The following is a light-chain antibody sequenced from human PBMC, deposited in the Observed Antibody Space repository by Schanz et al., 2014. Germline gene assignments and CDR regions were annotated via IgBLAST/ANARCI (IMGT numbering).Light chain of an antibody. Sequence: NFMLSQPHSVSGSPGETVTISCTRSSGSITSNYVQWHQQRPGGSPTTVIYDDYQRPSGVPDRFSASIDSSSNSASLTISGLKSEDEADYYCQSYGGVFGGGTKLTVL. J-gene: IGLJ3*02. CDR1: SGSITSNY. CDR3: QSYGGV. CDR2: DDY. V-gene: IGLV6-57*01.